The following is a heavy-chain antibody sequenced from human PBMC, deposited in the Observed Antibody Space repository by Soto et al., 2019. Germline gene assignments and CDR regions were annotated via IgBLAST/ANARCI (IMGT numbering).Heavy chain of an antibody. Sequence: QVQLVQSGAEVKKPGSSVKISCKASGGTFSSYAISWVRQAPGQGLEWMGGIIPIFGTANYAQKFQGRVTITADESTSTAYMEPSSLRSEDTAVYCCAREPTIVRGGWFDPWGQGTLVTVSS. CDR3: AREPTIVRGGWFDP. CDR1: GGTFSSYA. CDR2: IIPIFGTA. V-gene: IGHV1-69*01. D-gene: IGHD3-10*01. J-gene: IGHJ5*02.